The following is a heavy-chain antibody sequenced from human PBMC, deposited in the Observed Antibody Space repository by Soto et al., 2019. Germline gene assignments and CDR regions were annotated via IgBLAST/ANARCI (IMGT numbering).Heavy chain of an antibody. CDR3: AKDPLWGSSSSSWFDP. V-gene: IGHV3-23*01. CDR2: ISGSGGST. Sequence: PGVSMRLSCAASGFTFSSYAMSWVRQAPGKGLEWVSAISGSGGSTYYADSVKGRFTISRDNSKITLYLQMNSVRSEDTAIYYCAKDPLWGSSSSSWFDPEGQGTLVTVSS. J-gene: IGHJ5*02. D-gene: IGHD6-6*01. CDR1: GFTFSSYA.